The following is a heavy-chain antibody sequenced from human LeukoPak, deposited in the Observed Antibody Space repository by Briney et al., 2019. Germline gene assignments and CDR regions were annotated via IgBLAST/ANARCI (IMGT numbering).Heavy chain of an antibody. Sequence: GGSLRLSCAASGFTFSSNYMSWVRQAPGKGLEWVSIIYSGGSTYYADSVKGRFTISRDNSKNTLYLQMNSLRAEDTAVYYCARAPRAAAGTDYWGQGTLVTVSS. J-gene: IGHJ4*02. D-gene: IGHD6-13*01. CDR2: IYSGGST. CDR1: GFTFSSNY. CDR3: ARAPRAAAGTDY. V-gene: IGHV3-53*01.